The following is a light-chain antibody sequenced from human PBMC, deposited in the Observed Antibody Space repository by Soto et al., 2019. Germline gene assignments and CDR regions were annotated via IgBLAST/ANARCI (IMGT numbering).Light chain of an antibody. Sequence: QLVLTQPPSVSGTPGQRVTISCTGSSSNIGAGYDVHWYQQLPGTAPKLVIYANINRPSGVPDRFSGSRSGTSASLAITGLQAEDEGDYYCQSYDSSLSGVVFGGGTKLTVL. V-gene: IGLV1-40*01. CDR3: QSYDSSLSGVV. CDR1: SSNIGAGYD. J-gene: IGLJ3*02. CDR2: ANI.